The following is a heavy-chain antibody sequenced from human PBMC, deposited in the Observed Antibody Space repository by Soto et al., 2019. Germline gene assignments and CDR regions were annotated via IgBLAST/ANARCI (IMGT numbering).Heavy chain of an antibody. CDR1: GFTISSYA. CDR2: ISSNGGST. D-gene: IGHD3-10*01. CDR3: ARGSGIDP. V-gene: IGHV3-64*01. J-gene: IGHJ5*02. Sequence: WGSLRLSWAASGFTISSYAMHWVRQAPGKGLEYVSAISSNGGSTYYANSVKGRFTISRDNSKNTLYLQMGSLRAEDMAVYYCARGSGIDPWGQGTLVTVSS.